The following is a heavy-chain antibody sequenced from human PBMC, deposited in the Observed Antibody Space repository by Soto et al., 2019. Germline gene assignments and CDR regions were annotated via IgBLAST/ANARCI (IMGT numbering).Heavy chain of an antibody. CDR3: ARLLHDNRGYYYFDY. Sequence: QLQLQESGPGLVKPSETLSLTCSVSGGSISSSSYYWGWIRQPPGKGLEWIASIYYSGSIYHNPSLKSRVTMSIDTSKKQFSLKMSSMTAADTAVYYCARLLHDNRGYYYFDYWGRGTLVTVSS. J-gene: IGHJ4*01. CDR1: GGSISSSSYY. D-gene: IGHD3-9*01. CDR2: IYYSGSI. V-gene: IGHV4-39*01.